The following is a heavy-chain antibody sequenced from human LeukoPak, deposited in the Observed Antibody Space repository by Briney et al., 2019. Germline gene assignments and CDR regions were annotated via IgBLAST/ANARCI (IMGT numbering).Heavy chain of an antibody. J-gene: IGHJ3*02. CDR3: ARVPPNYYDSSGSDAFDI. Sequence: SETLSLTCTVSGGSISSSSYYWSWIRQPPGKGLEWIGYIYYSGSTNYNPSLKSRVTISVDTSKNQFSLKLSSVTAADTAVYYCARVPPNYYDSSGSDAFDIWGQGTMVTVSS. CDR1: GGSISSSSYY. D-gene: IGHD3-22*01. V-gene: IGHV4-61*01. CDR2: IYYSGST.